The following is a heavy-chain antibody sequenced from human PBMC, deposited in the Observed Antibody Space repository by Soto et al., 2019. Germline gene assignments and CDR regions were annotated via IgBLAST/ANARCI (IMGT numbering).Heavy chain of an antibody. Sequence: QVQLQESGPGLVKPSQTLSLTCTVSGGSISSGGYYWSWIRQHPGKGLEWIGYIYYSGSTYYNPSLKSRVTIPVDTSKNQFSLKMSSVTAADTAVYYCARARTPVGWFDPWGQGTLVTVSS. CDR1: GGSISSGGYY. D-gene: IGHD1-26*01. CDR3: ARARTPVGWFDP. V-gene: IGHV4-31*03. J-gene: IGHJ5*02. CDR2: IYYSGST.